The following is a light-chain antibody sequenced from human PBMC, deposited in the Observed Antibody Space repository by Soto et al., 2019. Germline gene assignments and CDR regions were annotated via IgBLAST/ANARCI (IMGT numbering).Light chain of an antibody. CDR2: GNS. CDR3: QSYDSSRSGWV. V-gene: IGLV1-40*01. CDR1: SANIGAGYD. J-gene: IGLJ3*02. Sequence: QSVLTQPPSVSGAPGQTVTISCTESSANIGAGYDVHWYQQLPGTAPKLLIYGNSNRPSGVPDRFSGSESGTSASLAITGLQAEDEDDDYCQSYDSSRSGWVFGGGTKVTVL.